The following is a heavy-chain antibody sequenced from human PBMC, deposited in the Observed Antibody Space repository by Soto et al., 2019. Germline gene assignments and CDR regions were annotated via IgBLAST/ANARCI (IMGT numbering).Heavy chain of an antibody. J-gene: IGHJ6*02. CDR1: GGTFSSYA. D-gene: IGHD2-2*01. CDR2: IIPISGTA. Sequence: QVQLVQSGAEVKKPGSSVKVSCTASGGTFSSYAISWVRQAPGQGLEWMGGIIPISGTANYAQKFQGRVTITADESTSTVYMELGSLRSEDTAVYFCARSQGSSTSLEIYYYYYYGMDVWGQGTTVTVSS. V-gene: IGHV1-69*01. CDR3: ARSQGSSTSLEIYYYYYYGMDV.